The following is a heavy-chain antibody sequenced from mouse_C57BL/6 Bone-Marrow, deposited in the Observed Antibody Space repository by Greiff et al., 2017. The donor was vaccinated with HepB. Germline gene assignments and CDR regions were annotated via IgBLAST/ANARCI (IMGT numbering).Heavy chain of an antibody. CDR1: GYSFTGYY. D-gene: IGHD2-2*01. CDR2: INPSTGGT. V-gene: IGHV1-42*01. CDR3: ARVWLRRWFAF. Sequence: VQLQQSGPELVKPGASVKISCKASGYSFTGYYMNWVKQSPEKSLEWIGEINPSTGGTTYNQKFKAKATLTVDKSSSTAYMQLKSLTSEDSAVSYCARVWLRRWFAFWGQGTVVTVTA. J-gene: IGHJ3*01.